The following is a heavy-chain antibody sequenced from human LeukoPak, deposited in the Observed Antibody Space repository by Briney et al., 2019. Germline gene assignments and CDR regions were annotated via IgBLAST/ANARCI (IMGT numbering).Heavy chain of an antibody. CDR1: GCIFRNHA. CDR2: VSASGGST. Sequence: PGGSLTLSCAASGCIFRNHAMNWVRQAPGQGLEWVSGVSASGGSTFNTDSVKGRFSISRDNSKNTLYLEMNSLRPEDTALYYCAKSLGNQVVIHYWGQGTLVTVSS. J-gene: IGHJ4*02. CDR3: AKSLGNQVVIHY. D-gene: IGHD3-10*01. V-gene: IGHV3-23*01.